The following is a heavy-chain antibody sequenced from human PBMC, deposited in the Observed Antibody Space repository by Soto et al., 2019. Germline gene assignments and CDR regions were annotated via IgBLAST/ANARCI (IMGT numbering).Heavy chain of an antibody. J-gene: IGHJ6*02. V-gene: IGHV4-39*01. D-gene: IGHD2-2*01. Sequence: PSETLSLTCTVSGGSVSSSSYSWGRIRQSPGKGLEWIGTIYSSENTYYNPSLLSRVTISVDTSKNEFSLRLSSVTAADTAVYYCASLEGCLVSTNCHRYYGMDVWGQGTTVTVS. CDR3: ASLEGCLVSTNCHRYYGMDV. CDR2: IYSSENT. CDR1: GGSVSSSSYS.